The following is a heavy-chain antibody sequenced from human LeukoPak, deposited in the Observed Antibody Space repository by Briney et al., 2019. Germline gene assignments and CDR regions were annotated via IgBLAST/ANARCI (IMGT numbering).Heavy chain of an antibody. CDR2: ISGSGDST. J-gene: IGHJ4*02. V-gene: IGHV3-23*01. CDR1: GFTFSSYA. D-gene: IGHD6-6*01. Sequence: GGSLRLSCAAAGFTFSSYAMSWVRQAPGKGLEWVSAISGSGDSTYYADSVKGRFTISRDNSKTTLYLQMNSLRAEDTAVYYCAEGRGSIAARSIDYWGQGTLVTVSS. CDR3: AEGRGSIAARSIDY.